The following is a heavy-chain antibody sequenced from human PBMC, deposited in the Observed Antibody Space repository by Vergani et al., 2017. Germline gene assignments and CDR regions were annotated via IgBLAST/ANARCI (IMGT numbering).Heavy chain of an antibody. D-gene: IGHD1-26*01. Sequence: QVQLVQSGAEVKKPGASVKVSCKASGYTFTGYYMHWVRQAPGQGLEWMGWINPNSGGTNYAQKFQGRVTMTRDTSISTAYMELSRLRSDDTAVYYCAREGYRGSYTKNFDYWGQGTLVTVSS. J-gene: IGHJ4*02. CDR1: GYTFTGYY. V-gene: IGHV1-2*02. CDR3: AREGYRGSYTKNFDY. CDR2: INPNSGGT.